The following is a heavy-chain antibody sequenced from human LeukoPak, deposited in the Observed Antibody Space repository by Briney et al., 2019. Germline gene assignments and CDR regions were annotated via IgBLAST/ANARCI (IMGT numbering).Heavy chain of an antibody. Sequence: PGGSLRLSCAASGFTVSYNYMSWVRQPPGKGLEWVSSIYNGGNTYYADSVKGRFTISRDNSKNTLYLQMNSLRAEDTAVYYCARDRYSSGSNEGFDPWGQGTLVTVTS. CDR2: IYNGGNT. J-gene: IGHJ5*02. CDR3: ARDRYSSGSNEGFDP. V-gene: IGHV3-53*01. CDR1: GFTVSYNY. D-gene: IGHD6-19*01.